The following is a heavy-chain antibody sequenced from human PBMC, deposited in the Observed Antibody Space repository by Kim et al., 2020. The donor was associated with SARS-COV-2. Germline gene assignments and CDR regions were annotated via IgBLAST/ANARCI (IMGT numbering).Heavy chain of an antibody. J-gene: IGHJ4*02. CDR2: IYYSGST. V-gene: IGHV4-31*03. CDR1: GGSISSGGYY. CDR3: ATRGDYYDSSGYGYFDY. Sequence: SQTLSLTCTVSGGSISSGGYYWSWIRQHPGKGLEWIGYIYYSGSTYYNPSLKSRVTISVDTSKNQFSLKLSSVTAADTAVYYCATRGDYYDSSGYGYFDYWGQGTLVTVSS. D-gene: IGHD3-22*01.